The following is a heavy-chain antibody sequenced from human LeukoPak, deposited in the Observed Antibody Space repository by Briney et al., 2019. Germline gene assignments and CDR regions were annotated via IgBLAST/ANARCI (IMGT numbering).Heavy chain of an antibody. CDR2: IFYNGKT. CDR1: GASFRSGGQY. V-gene: IGHV4-61*08. Sequence: SETLSLTCTLSGASFRSGGQYWGWIRQTPGKGLEWIGDIFYNGKTNYNPSLKSRVTISLATSRSQFSLRLSSVTASDTGVYYCARIFDVWGRGTLVTVYS. CDR3: ARIFDV. J-gene: IGHJ4*02.